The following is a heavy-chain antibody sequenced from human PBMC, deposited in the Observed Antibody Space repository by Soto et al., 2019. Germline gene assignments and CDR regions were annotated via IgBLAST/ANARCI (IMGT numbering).Heavy chain of an antibody. D-gene: IGHD6-13*01. CDR3: AGNFIAAAGRVFDY. CDR2: IYHSGST. J-gene: IGHJ4*02. Sequence: SETLSLTCAVSGGSMSSGGYFWSWIRQPPGKGLEWIGYIYHSGSTYYNPSLKSRVTISVDRSKNQFSLKLSSVTAADTAVYYCAGNFIAAAGRVFDYWGQGTLVTVSS. V-gene: IGHV4-30-2*01. CDR1: GGSMSSGGYF.